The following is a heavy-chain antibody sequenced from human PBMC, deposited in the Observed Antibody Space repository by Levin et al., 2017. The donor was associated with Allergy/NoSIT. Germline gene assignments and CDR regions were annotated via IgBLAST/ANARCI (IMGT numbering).Heavy chain of an antibody. Sequence: GGSLRLSCADSGFTFGDYAMHWVRQAPGKGLEWVSGVNWNRDKIGYADSVRARFTISRDNAKNSLYLQMNSLGPEDTALYYCAKGLNWGSPNTFDYWGQGTLVTVSS. D-gene: IGHD7-27*01. CDR2: VNWNRDKI. CDR3: AKGLNWGSPNTFDY. CDR1: GFTFGDYA. J-gene: IGHJ4*02. V-gene: IGHV3-9*01.